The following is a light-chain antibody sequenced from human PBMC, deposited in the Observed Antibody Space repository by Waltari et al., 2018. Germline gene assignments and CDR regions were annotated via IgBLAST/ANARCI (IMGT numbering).Light chain of an antibody. CDR3: QHYVRLPAT. CDR1: QSVSRA. J-gene: IGKJ1*01. Sequence: EIVLTQSPGTLSLSPGERATLSCRASQSVSRALAWYQQKPGQAPRLLISGASNRPTGIPDRFSGSGSGTDFSLTISSLEPEDFAVYYCQHYVRLPATFGQGTKVEIK. CDR2: GAS. V-gene: IGKV3-20*01.